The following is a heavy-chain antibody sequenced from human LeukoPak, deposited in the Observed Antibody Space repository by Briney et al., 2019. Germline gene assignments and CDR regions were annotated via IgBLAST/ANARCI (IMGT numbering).Heavy chain of an antibody. D-gene: IGHD6-19*01. CDR1: GFTFTSYA. J-gene: IGHJ4*02. CDR3: AKDLYSSALYGEGPGY. V-gene: IGHV3-23*01. Sequence: GGSLRLSCAASGFTFTSYAMSWGRQAPGKGLGWVSAISGSGGDTYYADSVKGRFASSRDNSKSTLYLQLNSLRADDTAVYYCAKDLYSSALYGEGPGYWGQGTLVTVSS. CDR2: ISGSGGDT.